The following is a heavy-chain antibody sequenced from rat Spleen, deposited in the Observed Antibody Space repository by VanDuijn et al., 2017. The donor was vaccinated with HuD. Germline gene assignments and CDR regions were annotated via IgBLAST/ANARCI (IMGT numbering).Heavy chain of an antibody. Sequence: EVQLVESGGGLVQPGRSLKLSCAASGFTFSDYNMAWVRQAPKKGLEWVATISYDGSSTYYRDSVKGRFTISRDNAKSTLYLQMDSLRSEDTATYYCARDYYGYRDWGQGVMVTVSS. CDR2: ISYDGSST. CDR3: ARDYYGYRD. J-gene: IGHJ2*01. V-gene: IGHV5-7*01. CDR1: GFTFSDYN. D-gene: IGHD1-9*01.